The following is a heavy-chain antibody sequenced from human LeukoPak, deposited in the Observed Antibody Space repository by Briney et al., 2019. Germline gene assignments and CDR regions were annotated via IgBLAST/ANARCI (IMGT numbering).Heavy chain of an antibody. CDR3: AKDEVVTAIGGYFDY. J-gene: IGHJ4*02. V-gene: IGHV3-30-3*01. Sequence: GRSLRLSCAASGFTFSSYAMHWVRQAPGKGLEWVAVISYDGSNKYYADSVKGRFTISRDNSKNTLYLQMNSLRAEDTAVYYCAKDEVVTAIGGYFDYWGQGTLVTVSS. D-gene: IGHD2-21*02. CDR1: GFTFSSYA. CDR2: ISYDGSNK.